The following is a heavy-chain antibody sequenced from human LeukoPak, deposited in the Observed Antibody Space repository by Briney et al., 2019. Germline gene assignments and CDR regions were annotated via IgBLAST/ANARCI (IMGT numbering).Heavy chain of an antibody. CDR2: IYSSGTT. CDR3: ARGAYSFDY. Sequence: SQTLSLTCTVSGGSITGSHWSWLRQSAGKGLEWIGRIYSSGTTNYNPSLNSRVTMSLDTAKNQFSLRLSSMTAADTAVYYCARGAYSFDYWGQGTLVTGSS. V-gene: IGHV4-4*07. CDR1: GGSITGSH. J-gene: IGHJ4*02.